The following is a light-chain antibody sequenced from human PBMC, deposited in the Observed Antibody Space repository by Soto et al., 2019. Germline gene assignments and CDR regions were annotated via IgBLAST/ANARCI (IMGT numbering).Light chain of an antibody. Sequence: DIVLTQSPGTLSLSPGVSATLPCRASQSISSSYLAWYLQKPGQAPRLLIFGASIRVTGIPDRFIGSGSGTDFTLTISRLEPEDFAVYYCQQYVSSLPTFGQGTKVDIK. V-gene: IGKV3-20*01. CDR3: QQYVSSLPT. CDR2: GAS. CDR1: QSISSSY. J-gene: IGKJ1*01.